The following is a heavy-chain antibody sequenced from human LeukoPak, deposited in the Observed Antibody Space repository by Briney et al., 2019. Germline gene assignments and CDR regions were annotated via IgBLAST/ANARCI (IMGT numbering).Heavy chain of an antibody. J-gene: IGHJ5*02. CDR1: GFTFDDYA. D-gene: IGHD3-10*01. Sequence: PGRSLRLSCAASGFTFDDYAMPWVRQAPGKGLEWVSGISWNSGSIGYADSVKGRFTISGDNAKNSLYLQMNSLRAEDTALYYCAKGTYGSGVLGWFDPWGQGTLVTVSS. CDR3: AKGTYGSGVLGWFDP. V-gene: IGHV3-9*01. CDR2: ISWNSGSI.